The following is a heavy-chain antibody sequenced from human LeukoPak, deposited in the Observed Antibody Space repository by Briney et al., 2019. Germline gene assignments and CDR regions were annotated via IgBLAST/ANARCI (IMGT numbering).Heavy chain of an antibody. D-gene: IGHD3-22*01. CDR2: ISYDGSNK. CDR3: AKDQYYDSSGPYGMDV. V-gene: IGHV3-30*18. J-gene: IGHJ6*02. CDR1: GFTFSSYG. Sequence: PGGSLRLSCAASGFTFSSYGMHWVRQAPGRGLGWVAVISYDGSNKYYADSVKGRFTISRDNSKNTLYLQMNSLRAEDTAVYYCAKDQYYDSSGPYGMDVWGQGTTVTVSS.